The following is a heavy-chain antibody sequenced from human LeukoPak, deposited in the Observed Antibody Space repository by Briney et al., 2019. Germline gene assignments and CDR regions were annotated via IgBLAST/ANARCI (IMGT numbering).Heavy chain of an antibody. CDR1: GFTFNNYL. Sequence: GGSLRLSCAGTGFTFNNYLMNWVRQAPGKGLEWVANIKEDGSQIYYVDSVKGRFTISRDNANNSVYLQMNSLRADHTAVYNCAVSSGWLFDYWGQGTLVAVSS. V-gene: IGHV3-7*01. D-gene: IGHD6-19*01. CDR3: AVSSGWLFDY. J-gene: IGHJ4*02. CDR2: IKEDGSQI.